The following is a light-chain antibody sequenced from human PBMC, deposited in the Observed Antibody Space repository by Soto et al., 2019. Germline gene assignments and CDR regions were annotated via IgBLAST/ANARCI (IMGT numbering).Light chain of an antibody. V-gene: IGLV4-60*02. J-gene: IGLJ3*02. CDR3: EPGDSNTHV. CDR2: LEGSGSY. CDR1: SGHSSYI. Sequence: QSVLTQSSSASASLGSSVKLTCTLSSGHSSYIIAWHQQQPGKAPRYLMKLEGSGSYNKGSGVPDRFAGSSSGADRYLTISNLQFEDEADYYCEPGDSNTHVFGGGTQLTVL.